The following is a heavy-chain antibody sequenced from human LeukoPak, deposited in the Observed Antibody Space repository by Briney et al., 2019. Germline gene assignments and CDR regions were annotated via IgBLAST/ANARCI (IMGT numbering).Heavy chain of an antibody. D-gene: IGHD3-3*01. J-gene: IGHJ3*02. CDR2: IIPIFGTA. CDR1: GGTFSSYA. V-gene: IGHV1-69*13. CDR3: ARDRVWSGYPSGAFDI. Sequence: ASVKVSCKASGGTFSSYAISWVRQAPGQGLEWMGGIIPIFGTANYAQKFQGRVTITADESTSTAYMELSSLRSEDTAVYYCARDRVWSGYPSGAFDIWGQGTMDTVSS.